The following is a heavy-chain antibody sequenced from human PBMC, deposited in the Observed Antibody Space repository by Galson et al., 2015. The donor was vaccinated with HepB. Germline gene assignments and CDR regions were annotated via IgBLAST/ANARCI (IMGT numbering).Heavy chain of an antibody. CDR1: GSTFTAYY. CDR2: INPNSGAT. CDR3: ARYDFCFDMAV. J-gene: IGHJ6*02. D-gene: IGHD3/OR15-3a*01. Sequence: SVKVSCKASGSTFTAYYIQWVRQAPGQGLEWMGWINPNSGATTFSQKFQGSVTMTRDTSTFTAYMELSSLRSADTAVYYCARYDFCFDMAVWGQGTPTTVSS. V-gene: IGHV1-2*02.